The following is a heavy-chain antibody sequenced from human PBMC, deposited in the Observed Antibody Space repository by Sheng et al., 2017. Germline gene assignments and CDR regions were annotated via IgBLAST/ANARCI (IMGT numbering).Heavy chain of an antibody. V-gene: IGHV1-69*04. D-gene: IGHD1-26*01. J-gene: IGHJ4*02. CDR3: AQGSGSYYGGQFDY. CDR1: GGTFSSYA. CDR2: IIPILGIA. Sequence: QVQLVQSGAEVKKPGSSVKVSCKASGGTFSSYAISWVRQAPGQGLEWMGGIIPILGIANYAQKFQGRVTITADKSTSTAYMELSSLRSEDTAVYYCAQGSGSYYGGQFDYWGPGEPLVTVSS.